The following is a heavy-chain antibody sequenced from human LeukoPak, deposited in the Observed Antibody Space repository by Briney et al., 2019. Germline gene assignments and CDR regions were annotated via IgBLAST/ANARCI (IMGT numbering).Heavy chain of an antibody. CDR1: GFTFSNAW. J-gene: IGHJ3*01. V-gene: IGHV3-15*01. CDR2: IKSKTDGGTT. CDR3: TTDAWSPPGPPTDYGDYAPNWFDP. D-gene: IGHD4-17*01. Sequence: GGSLRLSCAASGFTFSNAWRSWVRQAPGKGLEWVGRIKSKTDGGTTDYAAPVKGTITISRDNSQTTLYLQMNSLKTEDTAVYYCTTDAWSPPGPPTDYGDYAPNWFDPWGQGTMVTVSS.